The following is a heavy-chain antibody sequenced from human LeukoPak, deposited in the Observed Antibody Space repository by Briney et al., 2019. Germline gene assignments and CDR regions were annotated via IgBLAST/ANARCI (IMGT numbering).Heavy chain of an antibody. Sequence: SGTLSLTCTVSGASISSYYWSWTRQPPGKGLEWIGYIYYSGSTNYNPSLKSRVTISVDTSKNQFSLKLSSVTAADTAVYYCARAYSSGWYSFWFDPWGQGTLVTVSS. J-gene: IGHJ5*02. CDR1: GASISSYY. D-gene: IGHD6-19*01. CDR2: IYYSGST. V-gene: IGHV4-59*01. CDR3: ARAYSSGWYSFWFDP.